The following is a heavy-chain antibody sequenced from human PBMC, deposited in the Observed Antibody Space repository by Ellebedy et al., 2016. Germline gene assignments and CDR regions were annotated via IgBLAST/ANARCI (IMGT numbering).Heavy chain of an antibody. CDR3: ARERITIFGVVKTNWFDP. CDR1: GFTFSSYG. CDR2: IWYDGSNK. J-gene: IGHJ5*02. D-gene: IGHD3-3*01. Sequence: GESLKISCAASGFTFSSYGMHWVRQAPGKGLEWVAVIWYDGSNKYYADSVKGRFTISRDNSKNTLYLQMNSLRAEDTAVYYCARERITIFGVVKTNWFDPWGQGTLVTVSS. V-gene: IGHV3-33*08.